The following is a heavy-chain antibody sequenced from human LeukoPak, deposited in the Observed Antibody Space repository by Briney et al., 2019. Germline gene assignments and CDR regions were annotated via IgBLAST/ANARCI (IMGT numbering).Heavy chain of an antibody. J-gene: IGHJ4*02. CDR1: GFTFGDSW. Sequence: GGSLRLSCAASGFTFGDSWMNWVRQAPGKRLVWVSRINTEGSDTTYADSVKGRFTISRDNAKNTLYLQMNSLRAEDSAVYYCANSYSPPHYWGQGTLVTVSS. D-gene: IGHD3-10*01. V-gene: IGHV3-74*01. CDR2: INTEGSDT. CDR3: ANSYSPPHY.